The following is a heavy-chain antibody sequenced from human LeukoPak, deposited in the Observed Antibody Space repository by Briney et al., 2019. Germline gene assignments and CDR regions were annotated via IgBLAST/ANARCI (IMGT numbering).Heavy chain of an antibody. CDR2: IYCSGST. V-gene: IGHV4-30-4*01. Sequence: SETLSLTCTVSGGSISSGDYYWSWIRQPPGKGLEWIGYIYCSGSTYYNPSLKSRVTISVDTSKNQFSLKLSSVTAADTAVYYCAREFPYYYDSSGYYQGSFDYWGQGTLVTVSS. CDR3: AREFPYYYDSSGYYQGSFDY. J-gene: IGHJ4*02. D-gene: IGHD3-22*01. CDR1: GGSISSGDYY.